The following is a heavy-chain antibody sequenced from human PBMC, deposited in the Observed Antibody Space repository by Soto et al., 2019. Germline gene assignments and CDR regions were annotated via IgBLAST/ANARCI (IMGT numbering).Heavy chain of an antibody. CDR1: GFTFSDYG. Sequence: VLLVESGGGVVQPGRSLRLSCAASGFTFSDYGLHWVRQAPGKGLEWVAVISYDGGDKYFADSVKGRFTISRDTSKNTLYLQMNSLRADDTAVYYCATNQLLYRGYYYYGMDFWGLGTTVTVSS. CDR2: ISYDGGDK. CDR3: ATNQLLYRGYYYYGMDF. J-gene: IGHJ6*02. D-gene: IGHD2-2*02. V-gene: IGHV3-30*03.